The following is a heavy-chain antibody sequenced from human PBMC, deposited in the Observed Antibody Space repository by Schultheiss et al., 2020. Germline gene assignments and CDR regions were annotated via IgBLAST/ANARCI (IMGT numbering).Heavy chain of an antibody. V-gene: IGHV3-74*01. CDR2: INSDGSRT. D-gene: IGHD3-10*01. Sequence: GESLKISCAVSGFTFSIYWMHWVRQAPGKGLVWVSRINSDGSRTNYADSVKGRYTISRDNAKNTLYLQMNSLRAEDTAVYYCARDIGGGHAFNIWGQGTMVTVSS. CDR1: GFTFSIYW. J-gene: IGHJ3*02. CDR3: ARDIGGGHAFNI.